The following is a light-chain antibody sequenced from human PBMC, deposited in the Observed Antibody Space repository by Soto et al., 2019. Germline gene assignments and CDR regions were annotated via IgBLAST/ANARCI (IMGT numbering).Light chain of an antibody. V-gene: IGKV3-20*01. J-gene: IGKJ1*01. CDR1: QSVSTNF. CDR2: GAS. Sequence: EIVLTQSPGTLSLSPGEGATLSCRASQSVSTNFFAWYQQKPGQAPRLLIYGASTRATGIPDRFSGSGSGTDFTLTXSRLEPEDFAVYYCQQYGRTSWTFGQGTKVEIK. CDR3: QQYGRTSWT.